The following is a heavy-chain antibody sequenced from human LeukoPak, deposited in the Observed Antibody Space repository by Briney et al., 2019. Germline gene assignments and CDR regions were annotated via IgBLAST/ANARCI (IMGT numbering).Heavy chain of an antibody. CDR1: GGSISIYY. Sequence: PSETLSLTCTVSGGSISIYYWSWIRQPAGKGLEWIGRIYTSGSTNYNPSLKSRVTMSVDTSKNQFSLKLSSVTAADTAVYYCAREIVSTMIVGVYYFDYWGQGTLVTVSS. V-gene: IGHV4-4*07. CDR3: AREIVSTMIVGVYYFDY. CDR2: IYTSGST. D-gene: IGHD3-22*01. J-gene: IGHJ4*02.